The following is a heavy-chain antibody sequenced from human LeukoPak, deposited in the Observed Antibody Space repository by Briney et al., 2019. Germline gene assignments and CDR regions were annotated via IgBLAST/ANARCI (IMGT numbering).Heavy chain of an antibody. J-gene: IGHJ4*02. CDR1: GFTFSSYS. Sequence: PGGSLRLSCAASGFTFSSYSMNWVRQAPGKGLERVPSISRSSTYIHYAESVKGRFTISRDNAKNSLFLQMNSLRAEDTAVYYCARDQGLAGRGVVIPDTLDYWGQGTLVTVSS. D-gene: IGHD3-3*01. V-gene: IGHV3-21*01. CDR3: ARDQGLAGRGVVIPDTLDY. CDR2: ISRSSTYI.